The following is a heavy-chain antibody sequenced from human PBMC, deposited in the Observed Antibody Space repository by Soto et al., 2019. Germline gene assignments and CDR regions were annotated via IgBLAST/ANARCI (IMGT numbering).Heavy chain of an antibody. Sequence: ASETLSLTCAVSGGSITSGAYYWTWIRQHPGKGLEWIAYIHYSGRTYYNPSLKSRVTISVDTSNNQFSLKLSSVTAADTAVYYCAKDNKNWNDDGYWGQGTLVTVSS. CDR2: IHYSGRT. CDR1: GGSITSGAYY. D-gene: IGHD1-1*01. V-gene: IGHV4-31*02. CDR3: AKDNKNWNDDGY. J-gene: IGHJ4*02.